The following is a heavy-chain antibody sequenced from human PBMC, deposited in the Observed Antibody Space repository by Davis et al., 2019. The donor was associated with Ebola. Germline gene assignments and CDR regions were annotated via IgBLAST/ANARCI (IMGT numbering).Heavy chain of an antibody. V-gene: IGHV3-30-3*01. Sequence: GESLKISCAASGFTFSSYAMHWVRQAPGKGLEWVAVISYDGSNKYYADSVKGRFTISRDNSKNTLYLQMNSLRAEDTAVYYCARGDMITFGGVDYGMDVWGQGTTVTVSS. CDR3: ARGDMITFGGVDYGMDV. CDR2: ISYDGSNK. J-gene: IGHJ6*02. CDR1: GFTFSSYA. D-gene: IGHD3-16*01.